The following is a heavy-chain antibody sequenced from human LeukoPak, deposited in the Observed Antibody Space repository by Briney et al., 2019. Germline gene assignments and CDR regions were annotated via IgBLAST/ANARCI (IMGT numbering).Heavy chain of an antibody. D-gene: IGHD2-21*02. CDR1: GGSISSYY. V-gene: IGHV4-59*08. CDR2: IYYSGST. CDR3: ARQTAEFIFDY. J-gene: IGHJ4*02. Sequence: PSETLSLTCTVSGGSISSYYWSWIRQPPGKGLEWIGYIYYSGSTNYNPSLKSRVTISVDTSKNQFSLKLSSVTAADTAVYYCARQTAEFIFDYWGQGTLVTVSS.